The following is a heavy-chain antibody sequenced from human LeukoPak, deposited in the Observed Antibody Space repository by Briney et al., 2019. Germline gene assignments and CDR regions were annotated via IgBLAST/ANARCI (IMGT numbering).Heavy chain of an antibody. V-gene: IGHV4-39*01. J-gene: IGHJ3*01. D-gene: IGHD3-3*01. CDR2: IYYNGRT. Sequence: PSETLSLTCTVSGDSINNNNYYWGWISQPPGEGLEWIGNIYYNGRTYYSPSLKSRGTISVDTSNNQFSLKLNSVTAADTAVYYCARITDRTIFGEIMHGFDVWGQGTPVTVSS. CDR3: ARITDRTIFGEIMHGFDV. CDR1: GDSINNNNYY.